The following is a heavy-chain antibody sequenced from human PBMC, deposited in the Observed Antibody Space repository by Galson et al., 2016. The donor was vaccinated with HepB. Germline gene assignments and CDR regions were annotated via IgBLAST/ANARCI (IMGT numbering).Heavy chain of an antibody. V-gene: IGHV3-53*01. CDR1: GFILTNNY. CDR3: ARLLTSSSWYGWFDP. D-gene: IGHD6-13*01. CDR2: IYSGGST. J-gene: IGHJ5*02. Sequence: SLRLSCAASGFILTNNYMNWVRQAPGKGLEWVSVIYSGGSTYYADSVKGRFTMSRDESKKMLYLQMNNLRAEDTALYYCARLLTSSSWYGWFDPWGQGTLVTVSS.